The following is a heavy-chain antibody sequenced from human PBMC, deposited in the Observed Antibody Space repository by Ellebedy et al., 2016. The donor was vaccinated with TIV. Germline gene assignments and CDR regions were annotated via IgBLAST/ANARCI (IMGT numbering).Heavy chain of an antibody. CDR3: AKESGYCSGGSCYSSYYYGMDV. V-gene: IGHV3-23*01. D-gene: IGHD2-15*01. J-gene: IGHJ6*02. CDR2: ISGSGGST. CDR1: GFTFSSYA. Sequence: GESLKISCAASGFTFSSYAMSWVRQAPGKGLEWVSAISGSGGSTYYADSVKGRFTISRDNSKNTLYLQMNSLRAEDTAVYYCAKESGYCSGGSCYSSYYYGMDVWGQGTTVTVSS.